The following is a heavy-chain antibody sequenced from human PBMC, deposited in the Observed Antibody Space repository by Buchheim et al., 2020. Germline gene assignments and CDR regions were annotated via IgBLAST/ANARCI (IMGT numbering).Heavy chain of an antibody. Sequence: VQLLESGGGLVQPEGSLRLSCAASGFSFNDYGMHWVRQAPGKGLELVSAISASGDVTFDADSVMGRFTVSRDHSRSVLYLQMNRLQAEDTAVYYCAKSPVGGWYVDHWGQGT. CDR3: AKSPVGGWYVDH. V-gene: IGHV3-23*01. CDR2: ISASGDVT. J-gene: IGHJ4*02. D-gene: IGHD6-19*01. CDR1: GFSFNDYG.